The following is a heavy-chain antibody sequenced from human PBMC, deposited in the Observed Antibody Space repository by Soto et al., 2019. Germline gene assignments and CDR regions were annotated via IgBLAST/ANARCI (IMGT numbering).Heavy chain of an antibody. CDR2: ISVYNGNT. J-gene: IGHJ4*02. D-gene: IGHD4-4*01. V-gene: IGHV1-18*01. Sequence: QVQLVQSGAEVKKPGASVNVSCKASGYTFTSYSISWVRQAPGQGLEWMGWISVYNGNTKYAQDFQGRVTMTTDTSTSTAYMELRSLRSDDTAVYYCARDGVAVTTGISGYWGQGTLVTVSS. CDR1: GYTFTSYS. CDR3: ARDGVAVTTGISGY.